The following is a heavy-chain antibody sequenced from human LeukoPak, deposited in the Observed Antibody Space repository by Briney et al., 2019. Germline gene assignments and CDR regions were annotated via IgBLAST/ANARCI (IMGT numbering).Heavy chain of an antibody. Sequence: PGGSLRLSCAASGFTFSSYSMNWVRQAPGKGLEWVSSISSSSSYIYYADSVKGRFTISRDNAKSSLYLQMNSLRAEDTAVYYCASTPDLAVADAFDIWGQGTMVTVSS. V-gene: IGHV3-21*01. CDR3: ASTPDLAVADAFDI. D-gene: IGHD5-12*01. CDR2: ISSSSSYI. J-gene: IGHJ3*02. CDR1: GFTFSSYS.